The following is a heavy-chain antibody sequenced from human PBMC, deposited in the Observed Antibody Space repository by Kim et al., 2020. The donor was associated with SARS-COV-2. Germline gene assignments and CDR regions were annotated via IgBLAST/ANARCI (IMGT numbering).Heavy chain of an antibody. Sequence: SETLSLTCTVSGGSISSSSYYWGWIRQPPGKGLEWIGSIYYSGSTYYNPSLKSRVTISVDTSKNQFSLKLSSVTAAYTAVYYCAGLRVTGEGYWGQGTLVSVSS. J-gene: IGHJ4*02. CDR3: AGLRVTGEGY. V-gene: IGHV4-39*01. CDR2: IYYSGST. D-gene: IGHD2-21*02. CDR1: GGSISSSSYY.